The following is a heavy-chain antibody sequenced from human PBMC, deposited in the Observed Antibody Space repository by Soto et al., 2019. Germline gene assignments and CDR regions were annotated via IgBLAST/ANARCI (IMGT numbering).Heavy chain of an antibody. D-gene: IGHD6-19*01. Sequence: GESLKISCKGSGYSFTSYWIGWVRQMPGKGLEWMGIIYPGDSDTRYSPSFQGQVTISADKSISTAYLQWSSLKASDTAMYSCARTIAGASDAFDIWGQGTMVTVSS. V-gene: IGHV5-51*01. CDR2: IYPGDSDT. CDR1: GYSFTSYW. CDR3: ARTIAGASDAFDI. J-gene: IGHJ3*02.